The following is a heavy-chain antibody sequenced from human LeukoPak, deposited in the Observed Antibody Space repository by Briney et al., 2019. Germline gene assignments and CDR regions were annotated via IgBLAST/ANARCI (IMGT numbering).Heavy chain of an antibody. J-gene: IGHJ4*02. D-gene: IGHD3-10*01. V-gene: IGHV3-30*01. CDR1: GFSFSIYA. CDR2: ISYDGSYK. Sequence: PGRSLRLSCAASGFSFSIYAMHWVRQAPGKGLEWLAVISYDGSYKYYVDSVKGRFTISRDNSKNTLYLQMNSLRVEDTAVYYCARDSTYYYASGSSGPHYFDSWGQGTLVTVSS. CDR3: ARDSTYYYASGSSGPHYFDS.